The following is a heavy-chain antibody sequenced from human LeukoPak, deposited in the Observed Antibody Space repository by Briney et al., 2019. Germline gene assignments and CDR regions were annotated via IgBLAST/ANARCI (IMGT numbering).Heavy chain of an antibody. D-gene: IGHD3-22*01. Sequence: GGSLRLSCAASGFTFNIYWMHWVRQAPGKGLVWVSLISSDGSITSYADSVKGRFTISRDNAKNTVYLQMNSLRVEDTAVYYCARRVGSSESSYYFDYWGQGTLVSVSS. J-gene: IGHJ4*02. CDR2: ISSDGSIT. CDR1: GFTFNIYW. V-gene: IGHV3-74*01. CDR3: ARRVGSSESSYYFDY.